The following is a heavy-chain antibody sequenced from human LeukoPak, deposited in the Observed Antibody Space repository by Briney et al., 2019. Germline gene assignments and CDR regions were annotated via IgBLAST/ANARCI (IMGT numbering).Heavy chain of an antibody. Sequence: SGTLSLTCAVSGGSISSSNWWSWVRQPPGKGLEWIGEIFHSGSTNYNPSLKSRVTISVDTSKNQFSLKLSSVTAADTAVYYCARHKGYYDPLDAFDIWGQGTMVTVSS. D-gene: IGHD3-22*01. CDR1: GGSISSSNW. CDR3: ARHKGYYDPLDAFDI. CDR2: IFHSGST. J-gene: IGHJ3*02. V-gene: IGHV4-4*02.